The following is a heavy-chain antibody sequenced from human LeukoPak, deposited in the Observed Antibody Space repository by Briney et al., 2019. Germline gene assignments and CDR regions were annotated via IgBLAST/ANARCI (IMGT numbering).Heavy chain of an antibody. J-gene: IGHJ4*02. Sequence: ASVKVSCTASGYTFTGYYIHWVRQAPGQGLEWMGRINPNSGGTDYAQKFQGRVTMTRDTSISTAYMELSSLTSDDTAVYYCARSGSFPLDFWGQGTLVTVSS. CDR3: ARSGSFPLDF. CDR2: INPNSGGT. D-gene: IGHD1-26*01. V-gene: IGHV1-2*06. CDR1: GYTFTGYY.